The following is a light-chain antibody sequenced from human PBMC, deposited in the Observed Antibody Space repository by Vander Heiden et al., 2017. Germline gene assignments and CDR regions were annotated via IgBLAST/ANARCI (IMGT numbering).Light chain of an antibody. CDR2: KDN. J-gene: IGLJ2*01. CDR3: QSTDSSGTYVV. CDR1: ALPKTY. Sequence: SYELTQPPSVSVSPGQTAKITCSGEALPKTYAYSYQQKPGQAPVLMIYKDNERPSGIPERFSGSSSGTTVTLTISEVQAGDEADYYCQSTDSSGTYVVFGGGTKLTVL. V-gene: IGLV3-25*03.